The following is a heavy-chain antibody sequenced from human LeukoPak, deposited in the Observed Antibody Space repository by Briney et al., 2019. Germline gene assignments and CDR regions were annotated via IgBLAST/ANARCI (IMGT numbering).Heavy chain of an antibody. V-gene: IGHV1-69*13. CDR3: ASPTYYDFWSGPLYYMDV. Sequence: SVKVSCKASGGTFSSYAISWVRQAPGQGLEWMGGIIPIFGTANYAQKFQGRVTITADGSTSTAYMELSSLRSEDTAVYYCASPTYYDFWSGPLYYMDVWGKGTTVTVSS. CDR1: GGTFSSYA. CDR2: IIPIFGTA. J-gene: IGHJ6*03. D-gene: IGHD3-3*01.